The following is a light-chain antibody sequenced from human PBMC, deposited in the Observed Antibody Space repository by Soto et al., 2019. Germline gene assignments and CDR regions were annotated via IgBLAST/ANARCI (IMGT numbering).Light chain of an antibody. Sequence: EIVLTQSPCTLALSPGERATLSCRASQSVSSRYLAWYQQKPGQAPRLLIYGSSSRATGIPDRFSGSGSGTDFTLTISSLEHDDFAAYYCQQRSNWRRVTFGQGTRLEIK. CDR1: QSVSSRY. J-gene: IGKJ5*01. CDR2: GSS. CDR3: QQRSNWRRVT. V-gene: IGKV3D-20*02.